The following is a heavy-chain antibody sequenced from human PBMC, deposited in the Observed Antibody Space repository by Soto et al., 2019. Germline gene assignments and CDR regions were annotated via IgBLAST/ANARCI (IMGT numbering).Heavy chain of an antibody. CDR1: GYTFTSYG. D-gene: IGHD3-22*01. J-gene: IGHJ1*01. CDR2: ISAYNGNT. Sequence: VASVKVSCKASGYTFTSYGISWVRQAPGQGLEWMGWISAYNGNTNYAQKLQGRVTMTTDTSTSTAYMELRSLRSDDTAVYYCARDLPDSSGYYPPGAEYFQHWGQGTLVTVSS. V-gene: IGHV1-18*01. CDR3: ARDLPDSSGYYPPGAEYFQH.